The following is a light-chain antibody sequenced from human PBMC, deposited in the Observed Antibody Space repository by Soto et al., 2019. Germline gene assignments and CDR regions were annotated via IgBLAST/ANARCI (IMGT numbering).Light chain of an antibody. CDR3: QSYDSSLSGSRV. Sequence: QSVLTQPPSVSGAPGQRVTISCTGSSSNIGAGYDVRWYHQLPGTAPKLLIYGNTIRPSGVPDRFSGSKSGSSASLAITGLQAEDEADYYCQSYDSSLSGSRVFGTGTKVTVL. CDR2: GNT. CDR1: SSNIGAGYD. J-gene: IGLJ1*01. V-gene: IGLV1-40*01.